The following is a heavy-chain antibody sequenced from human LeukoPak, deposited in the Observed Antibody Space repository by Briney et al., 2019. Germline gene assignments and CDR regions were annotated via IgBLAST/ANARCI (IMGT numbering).Heavy chain of an antibody. Sequence: GGSLRLSCAASGFTFSSYGMHWVSQAPGKGLEWVAVIPYDGSNKYYADSVKDRFTISRDNSKNTLYLQMNSLGAEDTAVYYCAKGRRYYDSSPSPADAFDIWGQGTMVTVSS. CDR2: IPYDGSNK. J-gene: IGHJ3*02. D-gene: IGHD3-22*01. CDR1: GFTFSSYG. V-gene: IGHV3-30*18. CDR3: AKGRRYYDSSPSPADAFDI.